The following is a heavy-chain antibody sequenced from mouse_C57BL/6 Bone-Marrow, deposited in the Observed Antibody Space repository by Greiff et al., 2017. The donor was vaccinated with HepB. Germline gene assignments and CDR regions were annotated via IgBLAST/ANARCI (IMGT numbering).Heavy chain of an antibody. D-gene: IGHD2-5*01. Sequence: QVQLQQSGAELVRPGASVTLSCKASGYTFTDYEMHWVKQTPVHGLEWIGAIDPETGGTAYNQKFKGKAILTADKSSSTAYMELRSLTSEDSAVYYCTRSVYYSNSWFAYWGQGTLVTVAA. CDR1: GYTFTDYE. CDR2: IDPETGGT. CDR3: TRSVYYSNSWFAY. J-gene: IGHJ3*01. V-gene: IGHV1-15*01.